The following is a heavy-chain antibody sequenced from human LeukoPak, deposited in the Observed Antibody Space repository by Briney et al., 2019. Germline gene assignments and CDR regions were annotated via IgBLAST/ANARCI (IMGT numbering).Heavy chain of an antibody. J-gene: IGHJ6*03. CDR3: ARVDVAGHYYYYYYMDV. Sequence: GASVKVSCKASGYTFTSYGISWVRQPPGQGREGMGWISAYNGNTNYAQKLQGRVTMTTDTSTSTAYMELRSLRSDDTAVYYCARVDVAGHYYYYYYMDVWGKGTTVTVSS. V-gene: IGHV1-18*01. CDR1: GYTFTSYG. D-gene: IGHD6-19*01. CDR2: ISAYNGNT.